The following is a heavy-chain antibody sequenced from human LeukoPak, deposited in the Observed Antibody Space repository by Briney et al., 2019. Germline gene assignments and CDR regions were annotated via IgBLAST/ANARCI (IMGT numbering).Heavy chain of an antibody. CDR2: IYDSGST. D-gene: IGHD2/OR15-2a*01. V-gene: IGHV4-59*01. CDR3: AKGGSTNFYYGDV. Sequence: KPSETLSLTCSVSGXSMTNLYWTWIRQPPGKGLEWIGDIYDSGSTRYNTSLESRVTISVDTSKNQFSLKLSSVTAADTAVYYCAKGGSTNFYYGDVWGQGTTVTVSS. J-gene: IGHJ6*02. CDR1: GXSMTNLY.